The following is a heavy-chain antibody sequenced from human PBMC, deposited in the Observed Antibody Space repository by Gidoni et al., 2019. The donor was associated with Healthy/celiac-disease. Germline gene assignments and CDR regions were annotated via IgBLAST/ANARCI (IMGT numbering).Heavy chain of an antibody. CDR2: IRSKAYGGTT. CDR3: TRDDYGDNYYGMDV. J-gene: IGHJ6*02. V-gene: IGHV3-49*04. D-gene: IGHD4-17*01. CDR1: GFTFGDYA. Sequence: EVQLVASGGGLVQPGRSLRLSCTASGFTFGDYALRWVGQAPGKGLEWVGFIRSKAYGGTTEYAASVKGRFTISRDDSKSIAYLQMNSLKTEDTAVYYCTRDDYGDNYYGMDVWGQGTTVTVSS.